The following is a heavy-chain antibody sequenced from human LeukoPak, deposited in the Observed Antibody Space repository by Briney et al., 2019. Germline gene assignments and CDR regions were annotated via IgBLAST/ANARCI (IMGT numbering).Heavy chain of an antibody. Sequence: GGSLRLSCAASGFTVSSNYMNWVRQAPGKGLEWVSVVYTGGSTYYADSLKGRFTISRDNSKNTLYLQMNSLRAEDTAVYYCAKATSLMITFGGVIFHAFDIWGQGTMVTVSS. CDR3: AKATSLMITFGGVIFHAFDI. D-gene: IGHD3-16*01. CDR2: VYTGGST. V-gene: IGHV3-53*01. J-gene: IGHJ3*02. CDR1: GFTVSSNY.